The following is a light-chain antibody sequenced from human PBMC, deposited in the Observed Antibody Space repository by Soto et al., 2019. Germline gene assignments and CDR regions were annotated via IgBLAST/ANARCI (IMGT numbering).Light chain of an antibody. CDR3: QRTYNVT. V-gene: IGKV1-8*01. J-gene: IGKJ1*01. Sequence: AIRMTQSPSSLSASTGDRVTITCRASQGISSYLAWYQQKPGKAPKLLIYAASTLQSGVPSRFSGSGSETDFTLTISSLQPEDVATYYGQRTYNVTFGQGTKVDIK. CDR1: QGISSY. CDR2: AAS.